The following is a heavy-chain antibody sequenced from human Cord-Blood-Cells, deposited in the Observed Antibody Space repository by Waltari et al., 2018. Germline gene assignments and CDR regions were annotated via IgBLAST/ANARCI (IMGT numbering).Heavy chain of an antibody. D-gene: IGHD5-12*01. Sequence: QVQLQQWGAGLLKPSETLSLTCAVSGGSFSGYYWSWIRQPPGKGLEWIGEINHSGSTNYNPSLKSRVTISVDTSKNQFSLKLSSVTAADTAVYYCARSDVDIVATIKDPDYYYGMDVWGQGTTVTVSS. CDR3: ARSDVDIVATIKDPDYYYGMDV. CDR2: INHSGST. V-gene: IGHV4-34*01. J-gene: IGHJ6*02. CDR1: GGSFSGYY.